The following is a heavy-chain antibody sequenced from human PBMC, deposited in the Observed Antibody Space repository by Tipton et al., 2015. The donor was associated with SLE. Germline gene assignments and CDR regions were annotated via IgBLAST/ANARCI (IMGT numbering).Heavy chain of an antibody. CDR1: GGSISFHY. CDR3: ARGPFWSGYYDY. J-gene: IGHJ4*02. D-gene: IGHD3-3*01. V-gene: IGHV4-59*11. CDR2: THFSGNT. Sequence: TLSLSCTVSGGSISFHYWTWIRQTPGKELEWIGNTHFSGNTNYNPSLKSRVTISIDTSENQFSLKLSSVTAADTAVYYCARGPFWSGYYDYWGQGTLVTVSS.